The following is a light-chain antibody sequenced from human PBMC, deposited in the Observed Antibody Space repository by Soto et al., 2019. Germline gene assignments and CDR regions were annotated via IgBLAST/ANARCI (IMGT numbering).Light chain of an antibody. CDR2: DAS. CDR3: QQYNNWPPYT. V-gene: IGKV3-15*01. J-gene: IGKJ2*01. Sequence: EIVMTQSPATLSVSPGERVTLSCRASQSVRSSLAWYQQKPGHAPRLLIYDASTRATGIPARFSGSGSGTEFTLTISSLQSEDFGVYYCQQYNNWPPYTFGQGTKLEIK. CDR1: QSVRSS.